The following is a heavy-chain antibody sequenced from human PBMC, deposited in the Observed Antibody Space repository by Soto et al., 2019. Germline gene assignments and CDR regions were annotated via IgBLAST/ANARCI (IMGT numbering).Heavy chain of an antibody. D-gene: IGHD3-3*01. CDR2: ISGGGVDT. Sequence: EVQLLESGGGLVQPGGSLRLSCAASGFTFSNYAMSWVRQAPGKGPEWVSGISGGGVDTYYVDSVKGRFIISRDNSWNTLYLQMSTLRADDAAVYYCAKEAAGIGVPVFDSWGQGTLVTVSS. V-gene: IGHV3-23*02. CDR3: AKEAAGIGVPVFDS. J-gene: IGHJ4*02. CDR1: GFTFSNYA.